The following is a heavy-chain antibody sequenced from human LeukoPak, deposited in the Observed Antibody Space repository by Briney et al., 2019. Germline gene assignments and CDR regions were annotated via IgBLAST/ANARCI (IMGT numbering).Heavy chain of an antibody. CDR3: ASGLVATTNPYYYYYGMDV. CDR2: ISSSGSTI. J-gene: IGHJ6*02. D-gene: IGHD5-12*01. V-gene: IGHV3-48*04. Sequence: GGSLRLSCAASGFTFSSYGMHWVRQAPGKGLEWVSYISSSGSTIYYADSVKGRFTISRDNAKNSLYLQMNSLRAEDTAVYYCASGLVATTNPYYYYYGMDVWGQGTTVTVSS. CDR1: GFTFSSYG.